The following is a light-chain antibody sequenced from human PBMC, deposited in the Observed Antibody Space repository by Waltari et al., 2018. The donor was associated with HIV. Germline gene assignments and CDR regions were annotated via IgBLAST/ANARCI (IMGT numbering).Light chain of an antibody. CDR2: WAS. CDR1: RTIFFYANNKNY. CDR3: QQYFSTPPT. V-gene: IGKV4-1*01. Sequence: DFVMTHSPDSLPVPLGERATINCKSSRTIFFYANNKNYLAWYQQKPGQPPKVLIYWASTRESVVPDRFSGSGSGTDFTLTISRLQPEDVAVYYCQQYFSTPPTFGQGTRVGI. J-gene: IGKJ1*01.